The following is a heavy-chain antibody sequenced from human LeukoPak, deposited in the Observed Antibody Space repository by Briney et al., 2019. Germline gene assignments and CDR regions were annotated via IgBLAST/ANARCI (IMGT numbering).Heavy chain of an antibody. D-gene: IGHD6-13*01. J-gene: IGHJ4*02. CDR2: IYYSGST. Sequence: SETLSLTCTVSGGSISSYYRSWIRQPPGKGLEWIGYIYYSGSTNYNPSLKSRVTISVDTSKNQFSLKLSSVTAEDMALYYCARGNGYSTSGYVDYWGQGTLVTVSS. CDR1: GGSISSYY. CDR3: ARGNGYSTSGYVDY. V-gene: IGHV4-59*01.